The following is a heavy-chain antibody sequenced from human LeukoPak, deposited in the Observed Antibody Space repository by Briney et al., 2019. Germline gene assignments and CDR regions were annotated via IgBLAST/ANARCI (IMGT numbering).Heavy chain of an antibody. CDR1: GFTFSSYS. V-gene: IGHV3-48*01. CDR3: ARDVHYDILTGLDAFDI. Sequence: GGSLRLSCAASGFTFSSYSMNWVRQAPGKGLEWVSYISSSSSTIYYADSVKGRFTISRDNAKNSLYLQMNSLRAEDTAVYYCARDVHYDILTGLDAFDIWGQGTMVTVSS. CDR2: ISSSSSTI. D-gene: IGHD3-9*01. J-gene: IGHJ3*02.